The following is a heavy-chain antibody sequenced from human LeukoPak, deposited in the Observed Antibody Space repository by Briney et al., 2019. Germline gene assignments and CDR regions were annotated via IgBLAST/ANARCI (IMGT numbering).Heavy chain of an antibody. D-gene: IGHD1-26*01. J-gene: IGHJ5*02. CDR2: ISSSSSYI. CDR3: ARDVGGWFDP. V-gene: IGHV3-21*01. Sequence: GRSLRLSCAASGFTFSSYSMNWVRQAQGKGLEWVSSISSSSSYIYYADSVKGRFTISRDNAKNSLYLQMNSLRAEDTAVYYCARDVGGWFDPWGQGTLVTVSS. CDR1: GFTFSSYS.